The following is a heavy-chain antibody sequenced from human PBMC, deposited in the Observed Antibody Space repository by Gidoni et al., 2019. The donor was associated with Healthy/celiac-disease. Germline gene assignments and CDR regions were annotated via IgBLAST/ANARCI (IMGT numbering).Heavy chain of an antibody. J-gene: IGHJ6*02. D-gene: IGHD3-10*01. V-gene: IGHV3-13*01. CDR2: T. CDR3: ARGIRPPHYYYGMDV. Sequence: TYYPGSVKGRFTISRENAKNSLYLQMNSLRAGDTAVYYCARGIRPPHYYYGMDVWGQGTTVTVSS.